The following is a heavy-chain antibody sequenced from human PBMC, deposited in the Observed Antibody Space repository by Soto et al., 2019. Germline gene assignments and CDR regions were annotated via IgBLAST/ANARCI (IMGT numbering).Heavy chain of an antibody. CDR2: IIPIFGTA. CDR3: ASSVATDYYNGMDV. V-gene: IGHV1-69*14. D-gene: IGHD5-12*01. CDR1: GGPFRSYA. Sequence: QVQLVQSGAEVKKPGSSVKVSCKASGGPFRSYAITWVGQAPGKGLRWLGGIIPIFGTANYAQKFQGRVTTTAEKSTSTAYMEQSSLRSEETAVYYCASSVATDYYNGMDVWGQGTTVTVSS. J-gene: IGHJ6*02.